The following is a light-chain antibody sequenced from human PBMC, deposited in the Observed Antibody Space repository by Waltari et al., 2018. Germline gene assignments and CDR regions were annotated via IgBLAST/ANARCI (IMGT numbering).Light chain of an antibody. Sequence: QLVLTQSPSASASLGASVKLTCTLSRGHSNYAIAWHQQQPKKGPRYLMKLNSDGSHTKGDGIPDRFSGSSSGAERFLTISSLQSEDEGDYYCQTWDTDIHVVFGGGTKLIVL. V-gene: IGLV4-69*01. J-gene: IGLJ2*01. CDR1: RGHSNYA. CDR3: QTWDTDIHVV. CDR2: LNSDGSH.